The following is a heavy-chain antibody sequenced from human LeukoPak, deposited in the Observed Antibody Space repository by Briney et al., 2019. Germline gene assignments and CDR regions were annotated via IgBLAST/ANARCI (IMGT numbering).Heavy chain of an antibody. D-gene: IGHD4-17*01. CDR2: INPSGGST. CDR3: ARDPSPVTTYMSYYFDY. Sequence: ASVEVSCKASGYTFTSYYMHWVRQAPGQGLEWMGIINPSGGSTSYAQKFQGRVTMTRDTSTSTVYMELSSLRSEDTAVYYCARDPSPVTTYMSYYFDYWGQGTLVTVSS. V-gene: IGHV1-46*01. J-gene: IGHJ4*02. CDR1: GYTFTSYY.